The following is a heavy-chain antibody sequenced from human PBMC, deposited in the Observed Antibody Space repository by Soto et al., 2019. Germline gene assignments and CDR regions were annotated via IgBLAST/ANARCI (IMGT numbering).Heavy chain of an antibody. CDR1: GFTFSGYS. CDR2: ISGTSDYI. J-gene: IGHJ6*02. Sequence: PGGSLRLSCAASGFTFSGYSMNWVRQAPGRGLEWVAAISGTSDYIYCADSVKGRFTISRDNAKTSLYIQMNSLRAEDTAVYYCARDHRYCSGSSCRPYYYYYGMDVWGQGTTVTVSS. CDR3: ARDHRYCSGSSCRPYYYYYGMDV. D-gene: IGHD2-15*01. V-gene: IGHV3-21*01.